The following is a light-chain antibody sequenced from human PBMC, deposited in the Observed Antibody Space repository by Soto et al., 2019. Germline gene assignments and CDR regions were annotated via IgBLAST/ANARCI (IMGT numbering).Light chain of an antibody. CDR2: DAS. V-gene: IGKV1-39*01. CDR3: QQSYRTPT. Sequence: IQMTQSPSSLSASLGDRVTITCRASQTISTYLNWYQQKPGKAPRLLIYDASSLLSGVPSRFSGSGSGTEFTLTISSLQPDDFATYYCQQSYRTPTFGQGTRLEIK. J-gene: IGKJ5*01. CDR1: QTISTY.